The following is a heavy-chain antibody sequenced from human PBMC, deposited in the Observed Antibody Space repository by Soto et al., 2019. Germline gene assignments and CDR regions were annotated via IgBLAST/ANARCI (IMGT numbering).Heavy chain of an antibody. D-gene: IGHD6-19*01. CDR1: GCTFDDYG. Sequence: EVQLVESGGGVVRPGGSLRLSCAASGCTFDDYGMSWVRQAPGKGLEWVSGINWNGGSTGYADSVKGRFTISRDNAKNSLYVHRNSLRAEDKAWYYCARLYSSAWYGPGRYWGQGALVTVSS. CDR3: ARLYSSAWYGPGRY. V-gene: IGHV3-20*04. J-gene: IGHJ4*02. CDR2: INWNGGST.